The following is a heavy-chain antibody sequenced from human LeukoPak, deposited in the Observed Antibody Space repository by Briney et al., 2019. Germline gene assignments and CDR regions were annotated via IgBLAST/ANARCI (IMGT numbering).Heavy chain of an antibody. V-gene: IGHV4-34*01. Sequence: SETLSLTCGVFGVSINDYYWSWIRQSPGKGLEWIGEISHTEGTRYNPSLESRVTMSVGTSENQLSLKLIFVTAADTAVYYCARIRCGHSGSVCYNHWGLGTLVTVSS. J-gene: IGHJ4*02. CDR3: ARIRCGHSGSVCYNH. CDR2: ISHTEGT. CDR1: GVSINDYY. D-gene: IGHD2-21*01.